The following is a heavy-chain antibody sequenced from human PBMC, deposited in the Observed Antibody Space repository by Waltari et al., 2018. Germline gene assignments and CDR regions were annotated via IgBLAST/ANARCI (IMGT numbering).Heavy chain of an antibody. CDR3: ARHRDPGHSFDI. V-gene: IGHV4-34*01. Sequence: QMRLQQGGAGLLKTSGTMCPSCADYGGTLSGHWWSWIRKPPGKGLQWIGEISERGYTYYKPSLQSRVAISIDMSKNQFSLTMTSVTAADTALYYCARHRDPGHSFDIWGQGTVTVSA. D-gene: IGHD2-21*01. CDR1: GGTLSGHW. J-gene: IGHJ3*02. CDR2: ISERGYT.